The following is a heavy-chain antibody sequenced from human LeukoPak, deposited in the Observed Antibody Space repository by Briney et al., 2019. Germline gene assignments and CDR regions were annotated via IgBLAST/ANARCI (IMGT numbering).Heavy chain of an antibody. CDR1: GFTFSSSS. CDR3: ATSDDLWSGMDN. Sequence: GGTLRLSCAVSGFTFSSSSLNWVRQAPGKGLEWVSSISSSSSYIYYADSVKGRFTISRDNARNSLYLQMDSLRADDTAVYYCATSDDLWSGMDNWGQGTLVTVSS. D-gene: IGHD3-3*01. J-gene: IGHJ4*02. CDR2: ISSSSSYI. V-gene: IGHV3-21*01.